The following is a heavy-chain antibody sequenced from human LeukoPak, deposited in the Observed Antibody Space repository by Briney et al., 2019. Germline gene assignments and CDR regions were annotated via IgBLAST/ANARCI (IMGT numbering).Heavy chain of an antibody. D-gene: IGHD4-11*01. V-gene: IGHV3-21*01. Sequence: PGGSLRLSCAASGFTFSSYSMNWVRQAPGKGLEWVSYISSSSSYIYYADSVKGRFTISRDNAKNSLYLQMNSLRAEDTAVYYCATQTTVATLEFFNAFDIWGQGTMVTVSS. CDR1: GFTFSSYS. J-gene: IGHJ3*02. CDR3: ATQTTVATLEFFNAFDI. CDR2: ISSSSSYI.